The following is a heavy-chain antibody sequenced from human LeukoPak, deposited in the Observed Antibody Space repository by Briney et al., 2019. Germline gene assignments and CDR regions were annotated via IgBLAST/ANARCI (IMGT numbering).Heavy chain of an antibody. CDR1: GGSISIYY. V-gene: IGHV4-4*07. CDR2: IYSSGST. D-gene: IGHD2-2*01. J-gene: IGHJ4*02. Sequence: PSETLSLTCTVSGGSISIYYWSWIRQPAGKGLEWIGRIYSSGSTNYNPSLKSRVTMSVDTSKNQLSLKLSSVTAADTAVYYCARDPGYCSSTSCDPVDYWGQGTLVTVSS. CDR3: ARDPGYCSSTSCDPVDY.